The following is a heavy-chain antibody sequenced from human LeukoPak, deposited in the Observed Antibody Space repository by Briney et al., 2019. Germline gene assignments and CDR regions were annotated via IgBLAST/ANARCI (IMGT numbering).Heavy chain of an antibody. CDR1: GDSVSSYTAG. CDR2: TYYRSKWYI. Sequence: SQTLSLTCAISGDSVSSYTAGWNWIRQSPSRGLEWLVRTYYRSKWYIDYAESVKSRISINPDTSKNQFSLQLNSVTPDDTAVYYCASGGLVRSSKGYFDYWGQGILVTVSS. V-gene: IGHV6-1*01. J-gene: IGHJ4*02. CDR3: ASGGLVRSSKGYFDY. D-gene: IGHD1-26*01.